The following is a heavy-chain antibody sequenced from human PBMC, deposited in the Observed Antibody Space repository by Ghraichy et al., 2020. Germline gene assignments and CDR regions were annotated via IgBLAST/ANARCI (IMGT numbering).Heavy chain of an antibody. V-gene: IGHV1-18*04. CDR2: ISAYNGNT. J-gene: IGHJ3*02. CDR3: ARDQTSYCSSTSCYAFDI. Sequence: ASVKVSCKASGYTFTSYGISWVRQAPGQGLEWMGWISAYNGNTNYAQKLQGRVTMTTDTSTSTAYMELRSLRSDDTAVYYCARDQTSYCSSTSCYAFDIWGQGTMVTVSS. CDR1: GYTFTSYG. D-gene: IGHD2-2*01.